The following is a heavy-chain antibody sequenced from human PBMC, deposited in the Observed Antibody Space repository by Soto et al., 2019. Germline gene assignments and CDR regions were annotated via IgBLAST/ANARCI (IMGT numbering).Heavy chain of an antibody. CDR3: AKDAVPYNGKWDWFDS. D-gene: IGHD1-20*01. CDR2: IGGTGTDT. Sequence: DVQLLESGGGLVQPGGSLTLSCAASRFTFSDFAMSWVRQGPGTGLEWVSSIGGTGTDTHYADSVKGRFTISRDNSRNTLYLQIDSLRDEDTAVYYCAKDAVPYNGKWDWFDSWGQGTLVIVSS. J-gene: IGHJ5*01. V-gene: IGHV3-23*01. CDR1: RFTFSDFA.